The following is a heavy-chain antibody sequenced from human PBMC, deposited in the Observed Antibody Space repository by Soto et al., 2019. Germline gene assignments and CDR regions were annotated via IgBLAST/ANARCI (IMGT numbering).Heavy chain of an antibody. Sequence: EASVKVSCKASGYTFTSYGISWVRQAPGQGLEWMGWISAYNGNTNYAQKLQGRVTMTTDTSTSTAYMELRSLRSDDTAVYYCARDGGRITIFGVVTPGVNWFDPWGQGTLVTVSS. D-gene: IGHD3-3*01. J-gene: IGHJ5*02. V-gene: IGHV1-18*01. CDR3: ARDGGRITIFGVVTPGVNWFDP. CDR2: ISAYNGNT. CDR1: GYTFTSYG.